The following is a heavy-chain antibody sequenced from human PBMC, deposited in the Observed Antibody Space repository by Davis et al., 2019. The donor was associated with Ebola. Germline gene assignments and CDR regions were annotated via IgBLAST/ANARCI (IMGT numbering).Heavy chain of an antibody. D-gene: IGHD2-15*01. J-gene: IGHJ5*02. Sequence: SETLSLTCTVSAGSISSSSYYWGWIRQPPGKGLEWIGSIYYSGSTYYNPSLKSRVTISVDTSKNQFSLKLSSVTAADTAVYYCARRHNRWSYAATPEGGWFDPWGQGTLVTVSS. CDR3: ARRHNRWSYAATPEGGWFDP. CDR2: IYYSGST. V-gene: IGHV4-39*01. CDR1: AGSISSSSYY.